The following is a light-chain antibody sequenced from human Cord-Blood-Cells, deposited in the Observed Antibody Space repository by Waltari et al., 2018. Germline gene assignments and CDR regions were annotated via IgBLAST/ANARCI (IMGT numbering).Light chain of an antibody. V-gene: IGKV1-33*01. CDR3: QQYDNLQLT. CDR2: DAS. Sequence: DIQMTQYPSSLSASVVGRITITCQASQDISNYLNWYQQKPGKAPKLLIYDASNLETGVPSRFSGSGSGTDFTFTISSLQPEDIATYYCQQYDNLQLTFGGGTKVEIK. CDR1: QDISNY. J-gene: IGKJ4*01.